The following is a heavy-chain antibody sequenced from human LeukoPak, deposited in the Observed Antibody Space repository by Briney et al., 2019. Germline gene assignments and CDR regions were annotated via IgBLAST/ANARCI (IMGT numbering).Heavy chain of an antibody. CDR2: IYYSGST. Sequence: SETLSLTCTVSGGSISSYYWSWIRQPPGRGLQWIGYIYYSGSTNYNPSLESRVTISVDTSQNQFSLKLTSVTAADTAVYYCARSGPHRRSYGPWYYYYGMDVWGQGTTVTVSS. CDR1: GGSISSYY. V-gene: IGHV4-59*01. D-gene: IGHD5-18*01. J-gene: IGHJ6*02. CDR3: ARSGPHRRSYGPWYYYYGMDV.